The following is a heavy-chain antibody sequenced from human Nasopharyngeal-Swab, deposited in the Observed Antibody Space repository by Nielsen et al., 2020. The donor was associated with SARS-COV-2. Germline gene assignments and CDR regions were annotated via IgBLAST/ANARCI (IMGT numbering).Heavy chain of an antibody. Sequence: ALVKVSCKASGYIFTSYAMNWVRQAPGQGLEWMGWINTNPGNPTYAQGFPGRFVFSLDTPVRTAYLQISSLKAEDTAVYYCAREAAAGIVYGMDVWGQGTTVTVSS. CDR2: INTNPGNP. V-gene: IGHV7-4-1*02. CDR3: AREAAAGIVYGMDV. CDR1: GYIFTSYA. D-gene: IGHD6-13*01. J-gene: IGHJ6*02.